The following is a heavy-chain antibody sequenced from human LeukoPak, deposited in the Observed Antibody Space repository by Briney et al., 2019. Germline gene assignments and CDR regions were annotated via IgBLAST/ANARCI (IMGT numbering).Heavy chain of an antibody. CDR2: VSASGGST. J-gene: IGHJ4*02. CDR1: GFIFRNHA. CDR3: AKSLGNQGVIDY. D-gene: IGHD3-10*01. V-gene: IGHV3-23*01. Sequence: GGSLRLSCAASGFIFRNHAMNWVRQAPGQGLEWVSGVSASGGSTFNTDSVKGRFSISRDNSKNTLSLEMNSLRPEDTALYYCAKSLGNQGVIDYWGQGTLVTVSS.